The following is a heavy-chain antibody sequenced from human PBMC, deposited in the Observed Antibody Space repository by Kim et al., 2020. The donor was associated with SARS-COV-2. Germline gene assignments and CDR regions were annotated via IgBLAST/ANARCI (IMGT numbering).Heavy chain of an antibody. V-gene: IGHV3-23*01. CDR3: AKSHSGSDSHIDY. J-gene: IGHJ4*02. D-gene: IGHD1-26*01. Sequence: CADSVKGRFTISRDNSKNTLYLQMNSLRAEDTAVYYCAKSHSGSDSHIDYWGQGTLVTVSS.